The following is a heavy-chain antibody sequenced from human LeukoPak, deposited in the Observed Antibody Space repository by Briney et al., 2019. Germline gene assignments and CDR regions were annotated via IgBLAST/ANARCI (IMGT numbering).Heavy chain of an antibody. D-gene: IGHD6-13*01. CDR2: IIPIFGTA. CDR1: GGTFSSYA. J-gene: IGHJ4*02. Sequence: SVKVSCKASGGTFSSYAISWVRQAPGQGLEWMGGIIPIFGTANYAQKFQGRVTITTDESTSTAYMELSSLRSEDTAVYYCAAPGIAAAGTRGYFDYWGQGTLVTVSS. V-gene: IGHV1-69*05. CDR3: AAPGIAAAGTRGYFDY.